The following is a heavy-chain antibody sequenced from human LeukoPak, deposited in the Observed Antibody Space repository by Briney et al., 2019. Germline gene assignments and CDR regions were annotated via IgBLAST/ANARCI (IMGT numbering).Heavy chain of an antibody. CDR3: ARDVLVRYYDSSGYSYY. Sequence: GGFLRLSCAASGFTFSSYWMSWVRQAPGKGLEWVANIKQDGSEKYYVDSVKGRFTISRDNAKNSLYLQMNSLRAEDTAVYYCARDVLVRYYDSSGYSYYWGQGTLVTVSS. J-gene: IGHJ4*02. V-gene: IGHV3-7*01. CDR2: IKQDGSEK. D-gene: IGHD3-22*01. CDR1: GFTFSSYW.